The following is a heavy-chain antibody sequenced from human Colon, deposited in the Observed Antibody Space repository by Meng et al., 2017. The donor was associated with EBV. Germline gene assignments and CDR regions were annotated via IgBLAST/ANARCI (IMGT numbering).Heavy chain of an antibody. Sequence: QVTLVKFGARVTKPWAAMKVSCKASDYTFNRNGISWVRQAPGQGIEWMGWISAYNGDTNYAQTLQGRVTMTTDTSTSTAYMELRSLRSDDTAVYYCARVEVGITSGDYWGQGTLVTVSS. V-gene: IGHV1-18*01. J-gene: IGHJ4*02. D-gene: IGHD2-21*01. CDR3: ARVEVGITSGDY. CDR2: ISAYNGDT. CDR1: DYTFNRNG.